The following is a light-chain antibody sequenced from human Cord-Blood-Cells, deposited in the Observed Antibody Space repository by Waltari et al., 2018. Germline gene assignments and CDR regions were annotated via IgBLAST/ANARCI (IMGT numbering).Light chain of an antibody. J-gene: IGKJ3*01. CDR2: GAS. CDR3: QQYGSSIFT. V-gene: IGKV3-20*01. Sequence: EIVLTQSPVTLSLSPGERATLPCRASQSVSSSYLAWYQQKPGQAPRLLIYGASSRATGIPDRFSGSGSGTDFTLTISRLEPEDFAVYYCQQYGSSIFTFGPGTKVDIK. CDR1: QSVSSSY.